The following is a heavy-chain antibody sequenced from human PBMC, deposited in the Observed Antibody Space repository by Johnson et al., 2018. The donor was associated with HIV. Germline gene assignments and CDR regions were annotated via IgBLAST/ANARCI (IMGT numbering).Heavy chain of an antibody. V-gene: IGHV3-9*01. CDR2: ISWNSGSI. CDR3: ARGQAGEGSTAGAFDV. Sequence: VQLVESGGGLVQPGRSLRLSCAASGFTFDDYAMHWVRQAPGKGLEWVSGISWNSGSIGYADSVKGRFTVSRDNAKNSLFLQMDSLRGKDTALYYCARGQAGEGSTAGAFDVWGQGTMVTVSS. J-gene: IGHJ3*01. CDR1: GFTFDDYA. D-gene: IGHD3-16*01.